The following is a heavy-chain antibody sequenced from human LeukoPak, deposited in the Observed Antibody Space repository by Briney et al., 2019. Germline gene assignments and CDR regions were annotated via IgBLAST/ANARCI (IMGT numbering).Heavy chain of an antibody. J-gene: IGHJ4*02. CDR2: INASSGGT. V-gene: IGHV1-2*06. CDR3: ARDVSSTPNWEFDY. CDR1: GYTFADYF. D-gene: IGHD1-26*01. Sequence: ASVKVSCKTSGYTFADYFIHWVRQAPGQGLEWMGRINASSGGTEYGQKFQGRVTMTRDTSISTAYVEVNWLISDDTAIYYCARDVSSTPNWEFDYWGQGTLVTVSS.